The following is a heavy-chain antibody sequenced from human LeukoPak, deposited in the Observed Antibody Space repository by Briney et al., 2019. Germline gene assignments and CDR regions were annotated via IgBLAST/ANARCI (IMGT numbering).Heavy chain of an antibody. CDR2: IKPHDGST. CDR1: GDTFTSQY. D-gene: IGHD6-19*01. Sequence: GASVKVSCRTFGDTFTSQYIQWVRQAPGQGLEWMGLIKPHDGSTFYAQSLQGRVTLTRDTSTRTVYMDLSSLRSEDTAIYFCARNNVGSSGWTGLGFWGQGTLVTVSS. J-gene: IGHJ4*02. CDR3: ARNNVGSSGWTGLGF. V-gene: IGHV1-46*04.